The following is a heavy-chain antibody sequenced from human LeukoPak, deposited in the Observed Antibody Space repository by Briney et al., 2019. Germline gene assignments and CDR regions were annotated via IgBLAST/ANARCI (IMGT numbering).Heavy chain of an antibody. CDR2: MSPKTGKT. CDR1: GYTFTSHD. Sequence: ASVKVSCKASGYTFTSHDINWVRQATGQGLEWMGWMSPKTGKTGYASRFQGRVAMTSSPSISTAYLELSSLRSDDTAVYYCARTPTGGDIDYWGQGTLVTVSS. V-gene: IGHV1-8*01. J-gene: IGHJ4*02. D-gene: IGHD2-21*02. CDR3: ARTPTGGDIDY.